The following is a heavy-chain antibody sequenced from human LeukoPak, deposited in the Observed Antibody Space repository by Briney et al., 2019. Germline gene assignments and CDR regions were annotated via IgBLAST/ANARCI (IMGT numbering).Heavy chain of an antibody. CDR3: ARSLGSGWIHLVEY. CDR1: GFTFNTYA. J-gene: IGHJ4*02. V-gene: IGHV3-30*03. D-gene: IGHD6-19*01. Sequence: PGGSLRLSCAASGFTFNTYALHWVRQAPGKGLEWVAVVSYDGGAKYYADSVKGRFTISRDNSKNTVDLQMYSLRAEDSAVYYCARSLGSGWIHLVEYWGRGTLVTVS. CDR2: VSYDGGAK.